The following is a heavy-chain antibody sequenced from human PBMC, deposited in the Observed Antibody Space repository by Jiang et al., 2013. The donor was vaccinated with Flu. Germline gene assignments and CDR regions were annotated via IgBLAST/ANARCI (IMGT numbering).Heavy chain of an antibody. Sequence: LLKPSETLSLTCAVYGGSFSDYSWSWIRQPPGKGLEWIGEINQSGSTNYNPSLKSRVTISVDTSKKQFSLKLSSVTAADTAVYYCAIPGRRYYYGSGKYYGMDVWGQGTTVTVSS. CDR1: GGSFSDYS. CDR3: AIPGRRYYYGSGKYYGMDV. V-gene: IGHV4-34*01. CDR2: INQSGST. J-gene: IGHJ6*02. D-gene: IGHD3-10*01.